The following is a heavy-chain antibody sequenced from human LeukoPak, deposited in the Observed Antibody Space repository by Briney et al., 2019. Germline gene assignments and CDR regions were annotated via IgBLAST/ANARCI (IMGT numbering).Heavy chain of an antibody. D-gene: IGHD3-22*01. CDR1: GGTFSSYA. V-gene: IGHV1-69*04. CDR2: IIPILGIA. J-gene: IGHJ5*02. Sequence: SVKVSCKASGGTFSSYAISWVRQAPGQGLEWMGRIIPILGIANYAQKFQGRVTITADKSTSTAYMELSSLRSEDTAAYYCARDQSITMINWFDPWGQGTLVTVPS. CDR3: ARDQSITMINWFDP.